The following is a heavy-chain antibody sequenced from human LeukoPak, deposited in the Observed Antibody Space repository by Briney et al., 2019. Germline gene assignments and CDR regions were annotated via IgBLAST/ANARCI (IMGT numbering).Heavy chain of an antibody. V-gene: IGHV1-2*02. CDR3: ARGRRYYYGMDV. CDR1: GYTLTDYY. Sequence: ASVKVSCKASGYTLTDYYIHWVRQAPGQGLEWMGWMNPNSGDTNSAQSFQGRVTMTRETSISTAYMELSRLRFDDTAVYYCARGRRYYYGMDVWGQGTTVTVSS. J-gene: IGHJ6*02. CDR2: MNPNSGDT.